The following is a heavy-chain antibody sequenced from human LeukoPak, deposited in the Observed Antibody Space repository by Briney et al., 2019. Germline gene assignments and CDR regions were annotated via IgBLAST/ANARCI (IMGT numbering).Heavy chain of an antibody. Sequence: ASVKVSCKASGGTFSSYAISWVRQAPGQGLEWMERIIPILGIANYAQKFQGRVTITADKSTSTAYMELSSLRSEDTAVYYCARVASAGEDYWGQGTLVTVSS. CDR3: ARVASAGEDY. J-gene: IGHJ4*02. CDR1: GGTFSSYA. CDR2: IIPILGIA. V-gene: IGHV1-69*04. D-gene: IGHD7-27*01.